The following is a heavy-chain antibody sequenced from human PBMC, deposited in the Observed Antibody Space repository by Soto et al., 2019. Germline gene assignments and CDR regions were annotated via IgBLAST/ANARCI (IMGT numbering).Heavy chain of an antibody. V-gene: IGHV3-15*01. CDR2: IKGEADGGTT. J-gene: IGHJ4*02. CDR1: GFTFSNAW. Sequence: PGGSLRLSCAASGFTFSNAWMSWVRQAPGKGLEWVGRIKGEADGGTTDYAAPVKGRITISRDHSKDTLYLQMNSLKTEDTALYYCTTGLSNGYYNFDYWGQGTPVTVSS. CDR3: TTGLSNGYYNFDY. D-gene: IGHD3-22*01.